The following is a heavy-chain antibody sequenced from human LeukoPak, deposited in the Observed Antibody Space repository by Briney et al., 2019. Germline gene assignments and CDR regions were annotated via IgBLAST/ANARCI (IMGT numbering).Heavy chain of an antibody. J-gene: IGHJ4*02. CDR1: GGSISTFY. Sequence: PSQTLSLTCTVSGGSISTFYWSWIRHRPRQGLEWIGYIYYSGTTNYNPSLKSRVTISVDTSKNQFSLKVSSVTAADTAVYYCARYGYIWNAIDYWGQGTLVTVSS. D-gene: IGHD5-18*01. CDR3: ARYGYIWNAIDY. CDR2: IYYSGTT. V-gene: IGHV4-59*12.